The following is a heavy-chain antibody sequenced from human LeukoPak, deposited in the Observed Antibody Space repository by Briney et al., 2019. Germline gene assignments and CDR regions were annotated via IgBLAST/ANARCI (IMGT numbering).Heavy chain of an antibody. V-gene: IGHV4-39*01. Sequence: SETLSLTCTVSGGSISSSSYYWGWIRQPPGKGLGWIGSIYYSGSTYYNPSLKSRVTISVDTSKNQFSLKLSSVTAADTAVYYCARRKAAAGTGYFDYWGQGTLVTVSS. CDR2: IYYSGST. CDR1: GGSISSSSYY. J-gene: IGHJ4*02. CDR3: ARRKAAAGTGYFDY. D-gene: IGHD6-13*01.